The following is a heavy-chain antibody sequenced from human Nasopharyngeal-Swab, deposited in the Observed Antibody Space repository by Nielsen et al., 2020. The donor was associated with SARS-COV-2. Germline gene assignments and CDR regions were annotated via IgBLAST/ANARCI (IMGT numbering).Heavy chain of an antibody. V-gene: IGHV1-69*04. Sequence: SVKVSCKASGGTFSSYAISWVRQAPGQGLEWMGRIIPILGIANYAQKFQGRVTITADKSTSTAYMELSSLRSEDTAVYYCARGEILEWFPKYYYYGMDVWGQGTTVTVSS. CDR3: ARGEILEWFPKYYYYGMDV. CDR2: IIPILGIA. D-gene: IGHD3-3*01. CDR1: GGTFSSYA. J-gene: IGHJ6*02.